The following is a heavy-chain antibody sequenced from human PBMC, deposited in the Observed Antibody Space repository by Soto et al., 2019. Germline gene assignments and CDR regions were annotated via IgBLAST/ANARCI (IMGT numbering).Heavy chain of an antibody. D-gene: IGHD3-3*01. Sequence: SETLSLTCAVYGVSFSGYYWSWIRQPPGKGLEWIGEINHSGSTNYNPSLKSRVTISVDTSKNQFSLKLSSVTAADTAVYYCACSIGDFWSGYQNNNWFDPWGQGTLVTVSS. V-gene: IGHV4-34*01. CDR2: INHSGST. CDR1: GVSFSGYY. CDR3: ACSIGDFWSGYQNNNWFDP. J-gene: IGHJ5*02.